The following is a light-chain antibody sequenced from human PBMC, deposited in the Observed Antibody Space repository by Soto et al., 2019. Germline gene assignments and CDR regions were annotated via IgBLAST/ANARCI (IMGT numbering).Light chain of an antibody. CDR3: RNYGTSLWGLT. Sequence: EIVLTQSPGTLSLSPGERATLSCRASQSVSSSYLAWYQQKPGQAPRLLIYGASSRATGVPVRFSGSGSGTDFTLTIRGLELEDFPVYYCRNYGTSLWGLTFGGAATVPIK. CDR2: GAS. V-gene: IGKV3-20*01. CDR1: QSVSSSY. J-gene: IGKJ4*01.